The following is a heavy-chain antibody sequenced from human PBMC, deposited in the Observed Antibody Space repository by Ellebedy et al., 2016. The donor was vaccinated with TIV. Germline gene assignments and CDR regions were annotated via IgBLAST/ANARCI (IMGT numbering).Heavy chain of an antibody. D-gene: IGHD3-10*01. CDR2: ISAYNGDT. V-gene: IGHV1-18*01. J-gene: IGHJ6*02. Sequence: ASVKVSXXASGYTFISYGIGWVRQAPGQGLEWMGWISAYNGDTKYALKFQGRVTLTTDTSTSTVYMELRSLRSDDTAVYYCAREGIMVRGVITPHYYGMDVWGQGTTVTVSS. CDR1: GYTFISYG. CDR3: AREGIMVRGVITPHYYGMDV.